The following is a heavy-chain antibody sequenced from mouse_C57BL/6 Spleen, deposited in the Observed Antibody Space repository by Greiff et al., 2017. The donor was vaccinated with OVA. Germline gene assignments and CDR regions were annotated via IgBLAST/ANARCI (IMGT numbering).Heavy chain of an antibody. CDR1: GYTFTSYW. J-gene: IGHJ4*01. CDR3: ARHGSSSFYAMDY. V-gene: IGHV1-52*01. CDR2: IDPSDSET. Sequence: QVQLQQSGAELVRPGSSVKLSCKASGYTFTSYWMHWVKQRPIQGLEWIGNIDPSDSETHYNQKFKDKATLTVDKSSSTAYMQLSSLTSEDSAVDYWARHGSSSFYAMDYWGQGTSVTVSS. D-gene: IGHD1-1*01.